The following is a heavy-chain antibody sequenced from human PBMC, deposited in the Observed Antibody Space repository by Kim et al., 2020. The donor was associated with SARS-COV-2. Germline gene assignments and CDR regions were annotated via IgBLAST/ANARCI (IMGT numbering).Heavy chain of an antibody. CDR2: IYYSGST. D-gene: IGHD1-26*01. Sequence: SETLSLTCTVSGGSISSSSYYWGWIRQPPGKGLEWIGSIYYSGSTYYNPSLKSRVTISVDTSKNQFSLKLSSVTAADTAVYYCARDVRELLQSGMDVWGQGTTVTVSS. J-gene: IGHJ6*02. CDR3: ARDVRELLQSGMDV. V-gene: IGHV4-39*07. CDR1: GGSISSSSYY.